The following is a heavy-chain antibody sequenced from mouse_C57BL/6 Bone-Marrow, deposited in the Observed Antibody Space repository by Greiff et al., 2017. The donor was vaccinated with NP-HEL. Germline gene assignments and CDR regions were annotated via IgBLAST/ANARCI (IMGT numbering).Heavy chain of an antibody. CDR3: TTRDYDGAWFAY. J-gene: IGHJ3*01. V-gene: IGHV14-4*01. CDR2: IDPENGDT. CDR1: GFNIKDDY. Sequence: VQLQQSGAELVRPGASVKLSCTASGFNIKDDYMHWVKQRPEQGLEWLGWIDPENGDTEYASKFQGKATITADTSSNTAYLQLSSLTSEDTAVYYCTTRDYDGAWFAYWGQGTLVTVSA. D-gene: IGHD2-4*01.